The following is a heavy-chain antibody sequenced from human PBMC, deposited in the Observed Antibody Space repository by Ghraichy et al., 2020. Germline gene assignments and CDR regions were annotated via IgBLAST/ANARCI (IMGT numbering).Heavy chain of an antibody. V-gene: IGHV4-34*01. Sequence: SQTLSLTCAVYGGSFSGYYWSWIRQPPGKGLEWIGEINHSGSTNYNPSLKSRVTISVDTSKNQFSLKLSSVTAADTAVYYCARGLHLRFLDSGYFDLWGRGTLVTVSS. CDR2: INHSGST. CDR3: ARGLHLRFLDSGYFDL. CDR1: GGSFSGYY. D-gene: IGHD3-3*01. J-gene: IGHJ2*01.